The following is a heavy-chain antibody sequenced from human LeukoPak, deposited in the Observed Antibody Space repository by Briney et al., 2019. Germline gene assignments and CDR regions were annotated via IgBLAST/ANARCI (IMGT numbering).Heavy chain of an antibody. CDR3: ASGRFDCSSTSCYAGQNYMDV. D-gene: IGHD2-2*01. J-gene: IGHJ6*03. CDR2: IYYSGST. Sequence: SETLSLTCTVSGGSISSSSYYWGWIRQPPGKGLEWIGSIYYSGSTYYNPSLKSRVTISVDTSKNQLSPRLSSVTSADTAVYYFASGRFDCSSTSCYAGQNYMDVWGKGTTVTVSS. CDR1: GGSISSSSYY. V-gene: IGHV4-39*01.